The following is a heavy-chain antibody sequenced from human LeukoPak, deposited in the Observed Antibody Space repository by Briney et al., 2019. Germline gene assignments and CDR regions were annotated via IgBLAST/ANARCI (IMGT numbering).Heavy chain of an antibody. J-gene: IGHJ4*02. D-gene: IGHD3-22*01. Sequence: PGGSLRLSCAASGFTVSSNYMSWVRQAPGKGLEWVSAISGSGGSTYYADSVKGRFTISRDNSKNTLYLQMNSLRAEDTAVYYCAKSYMIVVLTAFDYWGQGALVTVSS. CDR1: GFTVSSNY. V-gene: IGHV3-23*01. CDR3: AKSYMIVVLTAFDY. CDR2: ISGSGGST.